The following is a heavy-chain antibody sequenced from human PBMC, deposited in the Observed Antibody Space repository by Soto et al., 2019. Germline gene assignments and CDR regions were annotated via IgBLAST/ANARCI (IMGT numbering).Heavy chain of an antibody. CDR1: GFSLTTRGVG. V-gene: IGHV2-5*02. CDR2: IYWDDDE. CDR3: AHRPRGYSYHFDY. J-gene: IGHJ4*02. Sequence: QITLKESGPTLVKPTQTLTLTCTFSGFSLTTRGVGVGWIRQPPGKALEWLALIYWDDDEGYSPSLKSRLTITMDTSKTQGVPTLPPMHPVDTAPDYCAHRPRGYSYHFDYWGQGTLVTVSS. D-gene: IGHD5-18*01.